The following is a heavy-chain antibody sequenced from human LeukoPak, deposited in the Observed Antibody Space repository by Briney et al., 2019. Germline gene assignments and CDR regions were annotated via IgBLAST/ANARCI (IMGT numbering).Heavy chain of an antibody. D-gene: IGHD3-16*01. CDR3: ARDPTPLPGGYFDY. J-gene: IGHJ4*02. Sequence: SVKVSCKASGGTFSSYAISRVRQAPGQGLEWMGGIIPIFGTANYAQKFQGRVTITADESTSTAYMELSSLRSEDTAVYYCARDPTPLPGGYFDYWGQGTLVTVSS. V-gene: IGHV1-69*13. CDR2: IIPIFGTA. CDR1: GGTFSSYA.